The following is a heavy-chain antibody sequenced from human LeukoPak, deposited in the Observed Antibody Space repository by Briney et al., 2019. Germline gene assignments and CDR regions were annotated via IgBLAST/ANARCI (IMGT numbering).Heavy chain of an antibody. D-gene: IGHD2-21*02. CDR2: ISGSGGST. V-gene: IGHV3-23*01. CDR1: GFTFSSYA. CDR3: AKSFYAYCGGDCYSSAFDI. Sequence: GGSLRLSCAASGFTFSSYAMSWVRQAPGKGLEGVSAISGSGGSTYYADSVKGRFTISRDNSKNTLYLQMNSLRAEDTAVYYGAKSFYAYCGGDCYSSAFDIWGQGTMVTVSS. J-gene: IGHJ3*02.